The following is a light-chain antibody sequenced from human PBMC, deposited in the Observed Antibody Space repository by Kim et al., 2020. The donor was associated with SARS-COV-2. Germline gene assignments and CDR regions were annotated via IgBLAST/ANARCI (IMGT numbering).Light chain of an antibody. CDR1: SLRSXY. Sequence: SSELTQDPAVSVALGQTVRITCQGDSLRSXYASGYQQKXXQAPVLVIYGKNNRPSGIPDRFSGSSSGNTASLTITGAQAEDEADYYCNSRXSSGNHYVFGTGTXVTXX. V-gene: IGLV3-19*01. J-gene: IGLJ1*01. CDR3: NSRXSSGNHYV. CDR2: GKN.